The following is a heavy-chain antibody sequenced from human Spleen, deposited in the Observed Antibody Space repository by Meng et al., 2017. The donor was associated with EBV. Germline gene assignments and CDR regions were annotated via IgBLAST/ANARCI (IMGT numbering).Heavy chain of an antibody. V-gene: IGHV1-18*01. J-gene: IGHJ4*02. CDR2: ITVYNGNT. D-gene: IGHD5-12*01. CDR3: ARDSSGYNANDKVSDY. Sequence: QVPRVQSGAEVKKPGASVTVSCKTSGYTFTTYGISWVRQAPGHGLEWMGWITVYNGNTNYAPRLQGRVTMTTDLSTSTAYMELRSLRSDDTAVYYCARDSSGYNANDKVSDYWGQGTLVTVSS. CDR1: GYTFTTYG.